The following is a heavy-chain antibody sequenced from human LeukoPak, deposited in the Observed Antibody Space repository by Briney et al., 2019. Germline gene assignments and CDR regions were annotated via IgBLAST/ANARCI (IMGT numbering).Heavy chain of an antibody. CDR3: ARVDLYYDSSGYSQAANDY. Sequence: ASVKVSCKASGYTFTSYAISWVRQAPGQGLEWMGWVSAYNGVTSYAQNFQGRVTMTTDTPTSTAYMELRSLRSDDTAVYYCARVDLYYDSSGYSQAANDYWGQGTLVTVSS. V-gene: IGHV1-18*01. D-gene: IGHD3-22*01. J-gene: IGHJ4*02. CDR1: GYTFTSYA. CDR2: VSAYNGVT.